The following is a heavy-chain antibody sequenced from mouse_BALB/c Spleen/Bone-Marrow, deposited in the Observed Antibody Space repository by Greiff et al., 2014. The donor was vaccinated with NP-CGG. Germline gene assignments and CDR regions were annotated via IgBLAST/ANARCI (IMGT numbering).Heavy chain of an antibody. V-gene: IGHV1-26*01. CDR3: ARNEPYDMDY. CDR1: GYSFTGYY. CDR2: INPYNGVI. Sequence: VQLQQPGPELVKPGASVKISCKASGYSFTGYYMHWVKQSHVKSLEWIGRINPYNGVISYNQNFKDKASLTVDKSSSTAYMEPHSQTSEDSAVYDGARNEPYDMDYWGQGTSVTVSS. J-gene: IGHJ4*01.